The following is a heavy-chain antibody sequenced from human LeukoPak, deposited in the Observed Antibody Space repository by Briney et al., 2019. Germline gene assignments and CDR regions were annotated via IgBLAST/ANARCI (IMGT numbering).Heavy chain of an antibody. D-gene: IGHD1-20*01. Sequence: GGSLRLSCVASGFTVSSNYMSWVRQAPGKGLEWVSVIYSGGSTYYADSVKGRFTISRDNSKNTLYLQMNSLRAEDTAVYYCARDGLTVQAFDIWGQGTMVTVSS. CDR1: GFTVSSNY. CDR3: ARDGLTVQAFDI. V-gene: IGHV3-53*01. CDR2: IYSGGST. J-gene: IGHJ3*02.